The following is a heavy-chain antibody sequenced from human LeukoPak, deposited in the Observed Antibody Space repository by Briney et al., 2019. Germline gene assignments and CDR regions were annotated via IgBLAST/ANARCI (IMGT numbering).Heavy chain of an antibody. Sequence: PSETLSLTCTVSGGSISSYYWSWIRQPPGKGLEWIGYIYYSGSTNYNPSLKSRVTISVDTSKNQFSLKLSSVTAADTAVYYCARRTFYYDSSGYPSSYYYYMDVWGKGTTVTVSS. D-gene: IGHD3-22*01. J-gene: IGHJ6*03. CDR2: IYYSGST. CDR1: GGSISSYY. V-gene: IGHV4-59*01. CDR3: ARRTFYYDSSGYPSSYYYYMDV.